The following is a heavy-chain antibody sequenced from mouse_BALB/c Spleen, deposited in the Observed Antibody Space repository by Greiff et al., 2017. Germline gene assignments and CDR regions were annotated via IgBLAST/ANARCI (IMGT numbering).Heavy chain of an antibody. CDR2: INPYNDGT. CDR3: ALYYGSSSFAY. CDR1: GYTFTSYV. V-gene: IGHV1-14*01. J-gene: IGHJ3*01. D-gene: IGHD1-1*01. Sequence: VQLQQSGPKLVKPGASVKMSCKASGYTFTSYVMHWVKQKPGQGLEWIGYINPYNDGTKYNEKFKGKATLTSDKSSSTAYMELSSLTSEDSAVYYCALYYGSSSFAYWGQGTLVTVSA.